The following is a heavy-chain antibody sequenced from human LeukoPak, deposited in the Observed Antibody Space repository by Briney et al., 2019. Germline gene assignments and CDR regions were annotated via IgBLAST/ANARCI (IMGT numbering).Heavy chain of an antibody. Sequence: SETLSLTCAVYGGSFSGYYWSWIRQPPGKGLEWIGEINHSGSTNYNPSLKSRVTISVDTSKNQFSLKLSSVTAADTAVYYCARIRQSKPNYCGMDVWGQGTTVTVSS. CDR1: GGSFSGYY. CDR3: ARIRQSKPNYCGMDV. J-gene: IGHJ6*02. CDR2: INHSGST. V-gene: IGHV4-34*01.